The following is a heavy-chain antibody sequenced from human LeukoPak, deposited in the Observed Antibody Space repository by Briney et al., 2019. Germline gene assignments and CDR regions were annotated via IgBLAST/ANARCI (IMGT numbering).Heavy chain of an antibody. V-gene: IGHV3-30-3*01. J-gene: IGHJ4*02. Sequence: GRSLRLSCAASGFTFSSYAMHWVRQAPGKGLEWVAVISYDGSNKYYADSVKGRFTISRDNSKNTLYLQMNSLRAEDTAVYCCARAGVQGATDYWGQGTLVTVSS. CDR1: GFTFSSYA. D-gene: IGHD1-26*01. CDR3: ARAGVQGATDY. CDR2: ISYDGSNK.